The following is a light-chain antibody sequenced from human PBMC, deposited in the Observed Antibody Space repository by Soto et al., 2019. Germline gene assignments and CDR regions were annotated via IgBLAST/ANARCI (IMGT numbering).Light chain of an antibody. Sequence: IQMTQSPSTLSGSVGDRVTITCRASQTISSWLAWYQQKPGKAPKLLIYKASTLKSGVPSRFSGSGSGTEFTLTISSLQPDDFATYYGQHYNSYSEAVGQGTKVELK. CDR3: QHYNSYSEA. J-gene: IGKJ1*01. CDR2: KAS. CDR1: QTISSW. V-gene: IGKV1-5*03.